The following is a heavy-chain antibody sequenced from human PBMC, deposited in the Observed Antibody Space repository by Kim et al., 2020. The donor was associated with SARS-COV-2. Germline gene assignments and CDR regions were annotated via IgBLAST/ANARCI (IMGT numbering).Heavy chain of an antibody. D-gene: IGHD3-22*01. CDR2: IYSGGSST. CDR3: AKDGDYYDSSGFDY. J-gene: IGHJ4*02. Sequence: GGSLRLSCAASGFTFSSYAMSWVRQAPGKGLEWVSVIYSGGSSTYYADSVKGRFTISRDNSKNTLYLQMNSLRAEDTAVYYCAKDGDYYDSSGFDYWGQGTLVTVSS. CDR1: GFTFSSYA. V-gene: IGHV3-23*03.